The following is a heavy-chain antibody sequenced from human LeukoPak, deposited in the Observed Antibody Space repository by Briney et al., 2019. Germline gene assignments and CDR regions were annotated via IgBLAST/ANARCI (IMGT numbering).Heavy chain of an antibody. CDR2: IRNYNDNT. CDR1: GYTFSDYY. Sequence: ASVKVSCKASGYTFSDYYIHWVRQAPGQGLEWMGWIRNYNDNTNYAQKFQGRVTMTTDTSTSTAYMELRSLRSDDTAVYYCARDLGYCSRTSCRREWFDPWGQGTLVTVSS. V-gene: IGHV1-18*04. CDR3: ARDLGYCSRTSCRREWFDP. D-gene: IGHD2-2*01. J-gene: IGHJ5*02.